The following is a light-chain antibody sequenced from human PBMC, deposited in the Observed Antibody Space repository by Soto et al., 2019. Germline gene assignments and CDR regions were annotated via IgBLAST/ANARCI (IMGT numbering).Light chain of an antibody. CDR3: HQYNNWRT. J-gene: IGKJ1*01. CDR2: DAS. Sequence: EIVMTQSPATLSVSPGERATLSCRASQIVSPNLAGYQQRPGQAPRLLIYDASTRATDIPARFSGSGSGTDFTLTITSLQSEDFAVYYCHQYNNWRTFGQGTKVEIK. V-gene: IGKV3-15*01. CDR1: QIVSPN.